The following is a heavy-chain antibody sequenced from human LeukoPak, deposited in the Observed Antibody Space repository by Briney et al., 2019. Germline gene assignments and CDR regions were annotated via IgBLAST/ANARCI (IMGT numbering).Heavy chain of an antibody. V-gene: IGHV1-18*01. CDR2: ISIYNGNT. CDR3: ARITYDFWSGYYMPDDP. CDR1: GYTFTSYG. D-gene: IGHD3-3*01. J-gene: IGHJ5*02. Sequence: ALVKVSCKASGYTFTSYGISWVRQAPGQGLEWMGWISIYNGNTDYAQKLRGRVTMTTDTSTSTAYMELRSLRSDDTAVYYCARITYDFWSGYYMPDDPWGQGTLVTVSS.